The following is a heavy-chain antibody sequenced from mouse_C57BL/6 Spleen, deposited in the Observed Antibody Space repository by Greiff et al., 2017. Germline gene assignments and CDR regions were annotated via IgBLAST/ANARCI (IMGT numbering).Heavy chain of an antibody. CDR3: ARMDDYDEAWFAY. V-gene: IGHV1-80*01. CDR2: IYPGDGDT. D-gene: IGHD2-4*01. CDR1: GYAFRSYW. Sequence: QVQLQQSGAELVKPGASVKISCKASGYAFRSYWMNWVKQRPGKGLEWIGKIYPGDGDTNYNGKFKGKATMTADKSASTAYMQLISLTSEDSAVYFCARMDDYDEAWFAYWGQGTLVTVSA. J-gene: IGHJ3*01.